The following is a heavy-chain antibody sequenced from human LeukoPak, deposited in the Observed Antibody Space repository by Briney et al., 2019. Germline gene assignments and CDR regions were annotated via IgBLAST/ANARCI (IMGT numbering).Heavy chain of an antibody. V-gene: IGHV3-48*03. Sequence: PGGSLRLSCAASGFTFSSYEMNWVRQAPGKGLEWVSYIGSSGSTIYYADSVKGRFTISRDNAKNSLYLQMNSLRAEDTAVYYCARERPGHGFDIWGQGTMVTVSS. CDR1: GFTFSSYE. CDR3: ARERPGHGFDI. D-gene: IGHD6-25*01. J-gene: IGHJ3*02. CDR2: IGSSGSTI.